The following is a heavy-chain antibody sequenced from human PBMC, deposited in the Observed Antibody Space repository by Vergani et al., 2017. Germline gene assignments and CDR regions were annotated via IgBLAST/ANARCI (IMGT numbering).Heavy chain of an antibody. D-gene: IGHD4-23*01. Sequence: QLQLQESGPGLVKPSETLSLTCTVPGGPISSSSYYWSWIRQPPGKGLEWIGEINHSGSTNYNPSLKSRVTISVDTSKNQFSLKLSSVTAADTAVYYCAGISLRWYLSGMYVWGQGSTVTASS. V-gene: IGHV4-39*01. CDR1: GGPISSSSYY. CDR3: AGISLRWYLSGMYV. J-gene: IGHJ6*02. CDR2: INHSGST.